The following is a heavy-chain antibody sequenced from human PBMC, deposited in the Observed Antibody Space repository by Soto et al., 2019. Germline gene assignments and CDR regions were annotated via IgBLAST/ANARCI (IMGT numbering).Heavy chain of an antibody. CDR3: ATSHTTCPGCYS. J-gene: IGHJ5*02. Sequence: QVQLQEWGPGLVKPSETLSLTCIVSGVSISSGYCTWIRQSHGKELECIGYISHTGLRHYRACLQSRLTMSVETSKNEFSLNLTSVTAADTAIYYCATSHTTCPGCYSWGQGTLVTVSS. D-gene: IGHD1-26*01. V-gene: IGHV4-59*01. CDR1: GVSISSGY. CDR2: ISHTGLR.